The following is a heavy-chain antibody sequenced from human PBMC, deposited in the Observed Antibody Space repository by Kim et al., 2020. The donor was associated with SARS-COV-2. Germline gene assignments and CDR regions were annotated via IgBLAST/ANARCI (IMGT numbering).Heavy chain of an antibody. CDR3: TRDRKGYCSSTSCYGYFDY. J-gene: IGHJ4*02. V-gene: IGHV3-49*04. Sequence: GGSLRLSCTASGFTFGDYAMSWVRQAPGKGLEWVGFIRSKAYGGTTEYAASVKGRFTTPRDDSKSIAYLQMNSLKTEDTAVYYCTRDRKGYCSSTSCYGYFDYWGQGTLVTVSS. D-gene: IGHD2-2*01. CDR2: IRSKAYGGTT. CDR1: GFTFGDYA.